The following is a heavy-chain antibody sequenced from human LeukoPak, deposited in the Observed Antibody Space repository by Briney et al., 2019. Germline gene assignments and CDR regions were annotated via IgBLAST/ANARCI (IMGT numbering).Heavy chain of an antibody. D-gene: IGHD3-16*02. CDR1: GGTFSSYA. CDR2: IIPIFGTA. V-gene: IGHV1-69*13. Sequence: SVKVSCKASGGTFSSYAISWVRQAPGQGLEWMGGIIPIFGTANYAQKFQGRVTITADESTSTAYMELSSLRSEDTAVYYCARDPRVSDYVWGSYHWFDPWGQGTLVTVSS. CDR3: ARDPRVSDYVWGSYHWFDP. J-gene: IGHJ5*02.